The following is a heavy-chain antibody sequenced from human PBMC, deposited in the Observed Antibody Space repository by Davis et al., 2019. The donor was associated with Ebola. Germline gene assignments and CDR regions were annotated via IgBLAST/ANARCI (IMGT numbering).Heavy chain of an antibody. Sequence: GESLKISCAASGFTFSSYGMHWVRQAPGKGLEWVAVISYDGSNKYYADSVKGRFTISRDNSKNTLYLQMNSLRAEDTAVYYCAKDLTSRGGIYYYYGMDVWGQGTTVTVSS. CDR3: AKDLTSRGGIYYYYGMDV. D-gene: IGHD1-14*01. J-gene: IGHJ6*02. CDR1: GFTFSSYG. V-gene: IGHV3-30*18. CDR2: ISYDGSNK.